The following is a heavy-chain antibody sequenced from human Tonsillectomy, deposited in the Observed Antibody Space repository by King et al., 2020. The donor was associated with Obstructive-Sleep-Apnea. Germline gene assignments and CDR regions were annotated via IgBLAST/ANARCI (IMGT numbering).Heavy chain of an antibody. CDR2: ISSSSRSI. V-gene: IGHV3-48*04. CDR1: GFTFSSYS. CDR3: ARAEETGDYGDY. D-gene: IGHD1-1*01. Sequence: VQLVESGGGLVQPGGSLRLSCAASGFTFSSYSMNWVRQAPGKVLECVSYISSSSRSIYYADSVKGRFTISRDNAKNSLYLQMNSLRAEDTAVYYCARAEETGDYGDYWGQGTLVTVSS. J-gene: IGHJ4*02.